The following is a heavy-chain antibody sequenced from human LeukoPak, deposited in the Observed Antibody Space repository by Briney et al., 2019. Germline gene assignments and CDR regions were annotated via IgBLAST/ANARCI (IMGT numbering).Heavy chain of an antibody. V-gene: IGHV4-34*01. CDR3: ARGVLAYSNYIHNWFDP. CDR2: INHSGST. D-gene: IGHD4-11*01. CDR1: GFTFSSYW. Sequence: GSLRLSCAASGFTFSSYWMSWIRQSPGKGLEWIGEINHSGSTNYNPSLKNRVTISVDTSKNQFSLKLSSVTAADTAVYYCARGVLAYSNYIHNWFDPWGQGTLVTVSS. J-gene: IGHJ5*02.